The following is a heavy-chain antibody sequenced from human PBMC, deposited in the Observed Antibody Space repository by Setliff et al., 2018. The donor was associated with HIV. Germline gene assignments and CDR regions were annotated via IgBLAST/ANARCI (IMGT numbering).Heavy chain of an antibody. CDR1: GASISSDT. J-gene: IGHJ5*02. D-gene: IGHD2-2*01. Sequence: SETLSLTCIVSGASISSDTWSWIRQPPGKGLQWIGFIYNSEITNYNPSLKSRVTISLDMSKNQFSLKLTSVTAADTAVYYCARGGTSSNWFDPWG. V-gene: IGHV4-59*01. CDR3: ARGGTSSNWFDP. CDR2: IYNSEIT.